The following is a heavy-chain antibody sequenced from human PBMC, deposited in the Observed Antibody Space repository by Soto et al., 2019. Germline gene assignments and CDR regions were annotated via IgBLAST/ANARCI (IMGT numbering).Heavy chain of an antibody. CDR1: GGTFSSYA. V-gene: IGHV1-69*13. Sequence: ASVKFSCKASGGTFSSYAISWVRQAPGQGLEWMGGIIPIFGTANYAQKFQGRVTITADESTSTAYMELSSLRSEDTAVYYCARTMWRAYYFDYWGQGTLVTVSS. J-gene: IGHJ4*02. D-gene: IGHD2-21*01. CDR3: ARTMWRAYYFDY. CDR2: IIPIFGTA.